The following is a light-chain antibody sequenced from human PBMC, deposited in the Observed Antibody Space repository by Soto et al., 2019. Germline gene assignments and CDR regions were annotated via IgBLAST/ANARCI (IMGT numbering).Light chain of an antibody. CDR2: DAS. Sequence: TLSLSPGETAALSCRASQSISDYLAWYQQKPGQAPRLLIYDASNRATGVPGRFRGSGSGTDFTLTISSLEPEDFAVYFCQHRSNWPLTFGGGTKVDIK. V-gene: IGKV3-11*01. CDR1: QSISDY. CDR3: QHRSNWPLT. J-gene: IGKJ4*01.